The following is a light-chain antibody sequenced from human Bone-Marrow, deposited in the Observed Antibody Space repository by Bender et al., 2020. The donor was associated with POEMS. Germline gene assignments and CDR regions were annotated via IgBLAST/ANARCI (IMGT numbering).Light chain of an antibody. CDR3: CLYAGSSTLV. Sequence: QSALTQPASVPGSPGQSITISCTGTSSDVGGYNFVSWYQHHPGKSPELMIYDVSQRPSGVPDRFSGSKSGNTASLTISGLQAEDEADYYCCLYAGSSTLVFGGGTKLTVL. CDR1: SSDVGGYNF. CDR2: DVS. J-gene: IGLJ2*01. V-gene: IGLV2-23*02.